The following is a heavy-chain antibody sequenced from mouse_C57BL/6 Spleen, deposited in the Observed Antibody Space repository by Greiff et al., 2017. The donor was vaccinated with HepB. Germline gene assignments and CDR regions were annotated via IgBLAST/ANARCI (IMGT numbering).Heavy chain of an antibody. CDR1: GYTFTSYW. J-gene: IGHJ3*01. V-gene: IGHV1-69*01. Sequence: VQLQQPGAELVMPGASVKLSCKASGYTFTSYWMHWVKQRPGQGLEWIGEIDPSDSYTNYNQKFKGKSTLTVDKSSSTAYMQLSSLTSEDSAVYYCARREDDWFAYWSQGTLVTVSA. CDR3: ARREDDWFAY. CDR2: IDPSDSYT.